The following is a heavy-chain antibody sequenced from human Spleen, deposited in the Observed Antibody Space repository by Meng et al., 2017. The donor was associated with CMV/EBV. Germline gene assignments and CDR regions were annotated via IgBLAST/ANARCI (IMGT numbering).Heavy chain of an antibody. CDR2: INSGSGST. CDR3: AKSMSGYSSGWYDY. J-gene: IGHJ4*02. Sequence: GASLKISCAASGFTFSSYAMTWVRQAPGKGLQWVSSINSGSGSTYHADSVKGRFTISRDNSKNTLYLQMDSLRAEDTAVYYCAKSMSGYSSGWYDYWGQGTLVTVSS. V-gene: IGHV3-23*01. CDR1: GFTFSSYA. D-gene: IGHD6-19*01.